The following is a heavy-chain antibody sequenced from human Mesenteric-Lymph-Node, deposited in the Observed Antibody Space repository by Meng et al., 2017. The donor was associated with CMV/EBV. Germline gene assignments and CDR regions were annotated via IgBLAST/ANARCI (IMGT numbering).Heavy chain of an antibody. CDR2: INPNSGGT. CDR3: ARDSLTPTSSSWHGY. D-gene: IGHD6-13*01. Sequence: SGYIFTGYYMHWVRQAPGQGLEWMGRINPNSGGTNYAQKFQGRVTMTRDTSISTAYMELSRLRSDDTAVYYCARDSLTPTSSSWHGYWGQGTLVTVSS. J-gene: IGHJ4*02. CDR1: GYIFTGYY. V-gene: IGHV1-2*06.